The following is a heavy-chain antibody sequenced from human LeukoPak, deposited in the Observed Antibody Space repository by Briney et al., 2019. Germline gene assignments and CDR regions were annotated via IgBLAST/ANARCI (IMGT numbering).Heavy chain of an antibody. D-gene: IGHD6-13*01. J-gene: IGHJ4*02. Sequence: ASVKVSCKASGYTFTSYDINWVRQAPGQGLEWMGWINPNSGGTNYAQKFQGRVTMTRDTSISTAYMELSRLRSDDTAVYYCAIMQQPPDYWGQGTLVTVSS. V-gene: IGHV1-2*02. CDR2: INPNSGGT. CDR3: AIMQQPPDY. CDR1: GYTFTSYD.